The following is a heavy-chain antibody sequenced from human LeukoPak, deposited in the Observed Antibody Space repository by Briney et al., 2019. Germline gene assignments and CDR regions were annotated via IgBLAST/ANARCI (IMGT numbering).Heavy chain of an antibody. J-gene: IGHJ4*02. D-gene: IGHD6-13*01. CDR1: GFPFYEYA. CDR2: ITWNSGSI. CDR3: AKDLAGSWYDDLDGLPDY. V-gene: IGHV3-9*01. Sequence: GRSLGLSFAASGFPFYEYAMHWVRQAPGKGLEWVSGITWNSGSIGYADSVKGRFTISRDNAKNSLYLQMNSLRAEDTALYYCAKDLAGSWYDDLDGLPDYWGQGTLVTVSS.